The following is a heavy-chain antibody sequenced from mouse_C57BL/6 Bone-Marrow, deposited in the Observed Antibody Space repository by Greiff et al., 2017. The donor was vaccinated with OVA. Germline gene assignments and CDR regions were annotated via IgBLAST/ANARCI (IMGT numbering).Heavy chain of an antibody. CDR2: IWTGEGT. D-gene: IGHD1-2*01. CDR1: GFSLTSYA. Sequence: QVQLKESGPGLVAPSQSLSITCTVSGFSLTSYAISWVRQPPGKGLEWLGVIWTGEGTNYNSALKSRLSISKDNSKSQVFLKMNSLQTDDTARYYCARNDGWPGYFDYWGQGTTLTVSS. V-gene: IGHV2-9-1*01. J-gene: IGHJ2*01. CDR3: ARNDGWPGYFDY.